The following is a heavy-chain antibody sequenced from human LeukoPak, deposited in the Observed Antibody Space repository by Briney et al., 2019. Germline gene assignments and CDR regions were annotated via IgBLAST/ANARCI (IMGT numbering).Heavy chain of an antibody. CDR1: GYIFTSYG. CDR2: ISSQYGNT. Sequence: ASVKVSCKTSGYIFTSYGISWVRQAPGQGLEWMGWISSQYGNTNYAQKLQGRVTLTTDSSTSTAYMELRSLRSDDTAVYYCARGELGGDVYVWGTPVTDYWGQGTLVTVSS. V-gene: IGHV1-18*01. CDR3: ARGELGGDVYVWGTPVTDY. J-gene: IGHJ4*02. D-gene: IGHD3-16*01.